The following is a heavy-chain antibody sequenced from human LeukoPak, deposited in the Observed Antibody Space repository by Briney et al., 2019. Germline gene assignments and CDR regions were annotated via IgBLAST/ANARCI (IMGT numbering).Heavy chain of an antibody. V-gene: IGHV4-39*01. CDR1: GGSISSNTYY. D-gene: IGHD6-13*01. CDR2: ISYTGST. Sequence: SETLSLTCTVSGGSISSNTYYWGWIRQPPGMGLEWIVTISYTGSTYYNPSLKSRVTISVDTSKNEFSLKLSSLTAADTAVYYCARPLAASLSYFDYWGQGTLVTVSS. CDR3: ARPLAASLSYFDY. J-gene: IGHJ4*02.